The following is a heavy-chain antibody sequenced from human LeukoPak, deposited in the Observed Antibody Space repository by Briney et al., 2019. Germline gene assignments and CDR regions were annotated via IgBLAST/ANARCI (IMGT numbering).Heavy chain of an antibody. CDR1: GFSFSSYW. CDR3: ARGRGNTVTTERRPYYFDY. V-gene: IGHV3-7*01. D-gene: IGHD4-17*01. Sequence: PGGSLRLSCAASGFSFSSYWMSWVRQAPGKGLEWVANINQDGSDKYHVDSVKGRFTISRDNAKNSLYLQMNSLRAEDTAVYCCARGRGNTVTTERRPYYFDYWGQGTLVTVSS. CDR2: INQDGSDK. J-gene: IGHJ4*02.